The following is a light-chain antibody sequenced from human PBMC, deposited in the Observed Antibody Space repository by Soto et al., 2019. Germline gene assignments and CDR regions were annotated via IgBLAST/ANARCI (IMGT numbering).Light chain of an antibody. CDR2: RSD. J-gene: IGLJ2*01. Sequence: QSVLTQPPSASGTPGQRVTISCSGSSSNIGSNYVYWYQQLPGTAPKLLIYRSDQRPSGVPDRFSGSLSGTSASLAISGLRSEDEADYYCAAWDDSLSGRVFCGGTKVTVL. CDR1: SSNIGSNY. V-gene: IGLV1-47*01. CDR3: AAWDDSLSGRV.